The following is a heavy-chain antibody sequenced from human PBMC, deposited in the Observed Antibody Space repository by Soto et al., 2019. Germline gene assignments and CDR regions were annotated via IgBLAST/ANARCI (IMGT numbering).Heavy chain of an antibody. CDR1: GGTFSSYA. CDR2: IIPIFGTA. Sequence: SVKVSCKASGGTFSSYAISWVRQAPGQGLEWMGGIIPIFGTANYAQKFRGRVTITADESTSTAYMELSSLRSEDTAVYYCARGFLESSSSGYYYGMDVWGQGTTVTVSS. V-gene: IGHV1-69*13. CDR3: ARGFLESSSSGYYYGMDV. J-gene: IGHJ6*02. D-gene: IGHD6-6*01.